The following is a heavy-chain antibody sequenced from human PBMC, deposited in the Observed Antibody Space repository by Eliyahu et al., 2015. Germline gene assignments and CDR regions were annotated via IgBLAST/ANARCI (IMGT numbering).Heavy chain of an antibody. CDR3: AREGYGDNHFDY. D-gene: IGHD4-17*01. CDR2: INHSGST. Sequence: QVQLQQWGAGLLKPSETLSXTXXVYGGSFXGYXWSWIRQPPGKGLEXIGEINHSGSTNYNPSLKSRVTISGDTSKNQFSLKLSSVTAADTAVYYCAREGYGDNHFDYWGQGTLVTVSS. CDR1: GGSFXGYX. V-gene: IGHV4-34*01. J-gene: IGHJ4*02.